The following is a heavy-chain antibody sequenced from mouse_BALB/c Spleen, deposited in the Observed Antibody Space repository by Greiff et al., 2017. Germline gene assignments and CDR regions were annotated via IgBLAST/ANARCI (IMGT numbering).Heavy chain of an antibody. CDR1: GYSITSDYA. CDR3: ARGWLLSWFAY. Sequence: DVQLQESGPGLVKPSQSLSLTCTVTGYSITSDYAWNWIRQFPGNKLEWMCYISYSGSTSYNPSLKSRISITRDTSKNQFFLQLNSVTTEDTATYYCARGWLLSWFAYWGQGTLVTVSA. V-gene: IGHV3-2*02. D-gene: IGHD2-3*01. CDR2: ISYSGST. J-gene: IGHJ3*01.